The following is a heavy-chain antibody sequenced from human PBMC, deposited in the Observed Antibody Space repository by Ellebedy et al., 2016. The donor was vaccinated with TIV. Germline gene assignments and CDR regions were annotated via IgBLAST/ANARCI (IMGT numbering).Heavy chain of an antibody. CDR3: ARARGAAARSFDL. Sequence: AASVKVSCKASGYTFTSYDINWVRQATGQGLEWMGWMNPNSGNRGYAQKFQDRLTMTRNTSINTAYLDLSNLRSEDTAVYYCARARGAAARSFDLWGQGTVVTVSS. V-gene: IGHV1-8*01. CDR2: MNPNSGNR. CDR1: GYTFTSYD. J-gene: IGHJ3*01. D-gene: IGHD2-15*01.